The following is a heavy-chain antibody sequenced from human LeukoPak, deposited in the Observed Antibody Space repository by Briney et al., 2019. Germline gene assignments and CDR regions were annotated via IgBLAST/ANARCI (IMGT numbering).Heavy chain of an antibody. CDR2: MNPNSGNT. J-gene: IGHJ5*02. Sequence: ASVKVSCKASGYTFTSYDINWVRQATGQGLEWMGWMNPNSGNTGYAQKFQGRVTMTRNTSISTAYMELSSLRSEDTAVYYCARGRGIWFGELSWFDPWGQGTLVTVSS. CDR1: GYTFTSYD. V-gene: IGHV1-8*01. CDR3: ARGRGIWFGELSWFDP. D-gene: IGHD3-10*01.